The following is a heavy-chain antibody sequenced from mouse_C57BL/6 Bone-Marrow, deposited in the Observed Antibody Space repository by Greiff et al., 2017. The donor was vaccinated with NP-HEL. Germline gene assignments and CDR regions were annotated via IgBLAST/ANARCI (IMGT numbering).Heavy chain of an antibody. V-gene: IGHV6-3*01. CDR2: IRLKSDNYAT. J-gene: IGHJ4*01. CDR3: TVGTTVVEDAMDY. CDR1: GFTFSNYW. D-gene: IGHD1-1*01. Sequence: EVKLQESGGGLVQPGGSMKLSCVASGFTFSNYWMNWVRQSPEKGLEWVAQIRLKSDNYATHYAESVKGRFTISRDDSKSSVYLQMNNLRAEDTGIYYCTVGTTVVEDAMDYWGQGTSVTVSS.